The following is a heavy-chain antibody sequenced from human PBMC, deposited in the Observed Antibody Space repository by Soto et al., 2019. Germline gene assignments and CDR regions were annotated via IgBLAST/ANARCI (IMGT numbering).Heavy chain of an antibody. CDR2: IYYSGST. Sequence: KTSETLSLTCTVSGGSISSYYWSWIRQPPGKGLEWIGYIYYSGSTNYNPSLKSRVTISVDTSKNQFSLKLSSVTAADTAVYYCARGRIAAADYGMDVWGQGTTVTVSS. D-gene: IGHD6-13*01. V-gene: IGHV4-59*01. CDR3: ARGRIAAADYGMDV. CDR1: GGSISSYY. J-gene: IGHJ6*02.